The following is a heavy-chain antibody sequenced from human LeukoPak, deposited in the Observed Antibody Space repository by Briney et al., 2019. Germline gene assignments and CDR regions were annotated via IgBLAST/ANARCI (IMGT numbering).Heavy chain of an antibody. J-gene: IGHJ4*02. Sequence: SETLSLTCTVSGGSISSYYWSWIRQPPGKGLEWIGYIYYSGSTNDNPSLKSRVTISVETSKNQFTLKLSSVTAADTAVYYCARSWSYYDSMYGYWGQGTLVTVSS. CDR3: ARSWSYYDSMYGY. V-gene: IGHV4-59*12. CDR2: IYYSGST. D-gene: IGHD3-22*01. CDR1: GGSISSYY.